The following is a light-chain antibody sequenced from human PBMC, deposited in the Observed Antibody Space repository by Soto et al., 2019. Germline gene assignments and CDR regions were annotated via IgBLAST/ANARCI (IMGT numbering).Light chain of an antibody. CDR1: QSVLSSSKNKNC. J-gene: IGKJ4*01. Sequence: DIVMTQSPDSLAVSLGERATINCKSSQSVLSSSKNKNCLAWYQQKPGQPPKLLVSWASTRESGVPDRFSGSGSGTDFTLSVSSLQAEDVAVYYCQQYYSTPLTFGGGTKVEIK. CDR2: WAS. V-gene: IGKV4-1*01. CDR3: QQYYSTPLT.